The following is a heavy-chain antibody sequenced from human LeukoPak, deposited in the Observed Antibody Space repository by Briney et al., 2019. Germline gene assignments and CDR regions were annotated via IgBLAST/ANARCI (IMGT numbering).Heavy chain of an antibody. Sequence: ASVKVSCKASGYTFTSYAMNWVRQAPGQGLEWMGWINTNTGNPTYAQGFTGRFVFSLDTSVSTAYLQISSLKAEDTAVYYCAGGPYGDLAEYFQHWGQGTLVTVSS. CDR1: GYTFTSYA. V-gene: IGHV7-4-1*02. J-gene: IGHJ1*01. CDR2: INTNTGNP. CDR3: AGGPYGDLAEYFQH. D-gene: IGHD4-17*01.